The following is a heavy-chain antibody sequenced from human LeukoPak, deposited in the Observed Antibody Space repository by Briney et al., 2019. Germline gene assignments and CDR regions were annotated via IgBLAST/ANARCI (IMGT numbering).Heavy chain of an antibody. CDR3: TRVNLRGSQYNWFDP. CDR2: ITPIIDSA. V-gene: IGHV1-69*08. Sequence: GASVKVSCKTVGGTFISHIFSWVRQAPGQGLEWMGKITPIIDSAKYSQKFRDRLTITANSSTGTAFMELSSLTPEDTALYYCTRVNLRGSQYNWFDPWGQGTLVTVSS. J-gene: IGHJ5*02. CDR1: GGTFISHI. D-gene: IGHD1-26*01.